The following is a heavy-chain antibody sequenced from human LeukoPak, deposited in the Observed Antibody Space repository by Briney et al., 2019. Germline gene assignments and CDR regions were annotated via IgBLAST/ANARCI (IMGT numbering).Heavy chain of an antibody. CDR1: GFTFSSYD. D-gene: IGHD6-19*01. Sequence: GGSLRLSCAASGFTFSSYDMHWVRQAPGKGLEWVSYISSGGSTTHYGDSVKGRFTISRDNAKNSLYLQVNSLRAEDTAVYYCARSYSSGWQFFDYWGQGTLVTVSS. V-gene: IGHV3-48*03. J-gene: IGHJ4*02. CDR2: ISSGGSTT. CDR3: ARSYSSGWQFFDY.